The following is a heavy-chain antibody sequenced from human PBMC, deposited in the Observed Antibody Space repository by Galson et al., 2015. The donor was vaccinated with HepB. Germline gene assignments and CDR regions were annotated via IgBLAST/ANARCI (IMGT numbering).Heavy chain of an antibody. CDR2: ISRSGGSS. V-gene: IGHV3-23*01. CDR3: AKGGGGGASDI. J-gene: IGHJ3*02. Sequence: SLRLSCAASGFTFSSYAMSWVRQAPGKGLEWVSAISRSGGSSYYADSVKGRFTISRDNSENTLYLQVNSLSADDTAVYYCAKGGGGGASDIGGRGTMVTASS. CDR1: GFTFSSYA.